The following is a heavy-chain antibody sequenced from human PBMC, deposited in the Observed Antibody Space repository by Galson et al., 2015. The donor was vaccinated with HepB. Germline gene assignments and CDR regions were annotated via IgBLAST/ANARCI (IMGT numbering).Heavy chain of an antibody. J-gene: IGHJ1*01. D-gene: IGHD3-10*01. CDR2: ISWTSGGV. Sequence: GLEWVSAISWTSGGVGYADSVRGRFTISRDNAQNSVSLQMNSLRVEDTALYYCARDIGPLTMTRGYLASWGQGTLVTITS. CDR3: ARDIGPLTMTRGYLAS. V-gene: IGHV3-9*01.